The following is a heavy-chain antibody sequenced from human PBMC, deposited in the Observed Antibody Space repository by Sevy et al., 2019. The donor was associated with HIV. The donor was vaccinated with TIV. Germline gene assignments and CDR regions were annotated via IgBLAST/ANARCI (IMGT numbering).Heavy chain of an antibody. Sequence: GGSLRLSCAASGFTFTNAWMSWVRQAPGKGLEWVGRIKSKNEAAERDSAAPVKGRFAISRDDSKNTLYLQMDSLKTEDTGVYYCTAGVGASDFDYWGQGILVTVSS. CDR3: TAGVGASDFDY. CDR2: IKSKNEAAER. D-gene: IGHD1-26*01. V-gene: IGHV3-15*01. CDR1: GFTFTNAW. J-gene: IGHJ4*02.